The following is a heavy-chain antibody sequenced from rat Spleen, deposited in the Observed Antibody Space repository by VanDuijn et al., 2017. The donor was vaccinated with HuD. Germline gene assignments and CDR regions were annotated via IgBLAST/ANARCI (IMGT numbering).Heavy chain of an antibody. J-gene: IGHJ1*01. V-gene: IGHV5-7*01. Sequence: EVQLVESGGGLVQPGRSLKLSCAASGFTFSDYAMAWVRQAPKKGLEWVASIKYEGDSTYYRDSVKGRFTISRDNAKSSLYLQMDSLRSEDTATYYCARHPQLGAYWYFDFWGPGTMVTVSS. CDR3: ARHPQLGAYWYFDF. D-gene: IGHD5-1*01. CDR2: IKYEGDST. CDR1: GFTFSDYA.